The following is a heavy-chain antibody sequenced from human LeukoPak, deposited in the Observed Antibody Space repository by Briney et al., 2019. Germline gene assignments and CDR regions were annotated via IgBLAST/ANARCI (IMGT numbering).Heavy chain of an antibody. V-gene: IGHV4-34*01. CDR1: GGSFSGYY. J-gene: IGHJ6*03. D-gene: IGHD5-12*01. Sequence: PSETLSLTCAVYGGSFSGYYWSRIRQPPGKGPEWIGEINHSGSTNYNPSLKSRVTISVDTSKNQFSLKLSSVTAADTAVYYCAIRSTMRLRSYYYYMDVWGKGTTVTISS. CDR2: INHSGST. CDR3: AIRSTMRLRSYYYYMDV.